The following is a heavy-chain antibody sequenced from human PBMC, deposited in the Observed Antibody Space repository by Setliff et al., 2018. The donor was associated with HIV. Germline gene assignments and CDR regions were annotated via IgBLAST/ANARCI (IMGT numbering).Heavy chain of an antibody. CDR1: GSPISSHY. D-gene: IGHD4-4*01. V-gene: IGHV4-59*11. Sequence: SETLSLTCNVSGSPISSHYWTWIRQLPGKGLEWIGYIYYSGSTTYNPSLKSRVAISVDTSKNQFSLKVNSVTAVDTAVYYCARGLNDYTNPSYMDVWGKGTTVTVSS. CDR2: IYYSGST. CDR3: ARGLNDYTNPSYMDV. J-gene: IGHJ6*03.